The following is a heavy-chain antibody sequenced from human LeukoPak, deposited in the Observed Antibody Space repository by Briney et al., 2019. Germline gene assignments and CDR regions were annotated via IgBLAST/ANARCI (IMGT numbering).Heavy chain of an antibody. V-gene: IGHV3-21*01. CDR1: GFTFSSYS. Sequence: GGSLRLSCAASGFTFSSYSMNWVRQAPGKGLEWVSSIRSSGSYIYYADSVTGRFTISRDNAKNTLYLQMNSLRAEDTAVYYSGRSRRDYGDCDGDNWGQGTLVTVSS. CDR3: GRSRRDYGDCDGDN. CDR2: IRSSGSYI. J-gene: IGHJ4*02. D-gene: IGHD4-17*01.